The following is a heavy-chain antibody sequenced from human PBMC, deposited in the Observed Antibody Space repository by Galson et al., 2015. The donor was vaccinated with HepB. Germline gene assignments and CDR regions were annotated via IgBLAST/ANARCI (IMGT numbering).Heavy chain of an antibody. V-gene: IGHV3-48*02. CDR3: ARLYCTNGVCYSLNAFDI. J-gene: IGHJ3*02. Sequence: SLRLSCAASGFTFNTYSMNWVRQAPGKGLEWVPYINSDNSAIYYADSVKGRFTISRDNAKNSLFLQMNSLRDEDTAVYYCARLYCTNGVCYSLNAFDIWGQGTMATVSS. CDR1: GFTFNTYS. CDR2: INSDNSAI. D-gene: IGHD2-8*01.